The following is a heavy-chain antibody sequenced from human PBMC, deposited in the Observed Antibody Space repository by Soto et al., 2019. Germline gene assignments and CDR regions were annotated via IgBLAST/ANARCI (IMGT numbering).Heavy chain of an antibody. Sequence: EVPLVESGGGLVKPGGSLRLSCAASGFAFNAHTMNWVRQAPGKGLEWVSSISGGSGYIYYADSVKGRFTISRDNAKNSLSLQMDSLRVEDTAVYYCARASTGYYFGGGYNWFDPWGQGTLVTVSS. D-gene: IGHD3-3*01. CDR3: ARASTGYYFGGGYNWFDP. V-gene: IGHV3-21*06. CDR1: GFAFNAHT. J-gene: IGHJ5*02. CDR2: ISGGSGYI.